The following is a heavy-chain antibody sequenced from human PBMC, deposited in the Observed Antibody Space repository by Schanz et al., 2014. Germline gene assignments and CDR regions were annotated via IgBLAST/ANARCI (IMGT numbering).Heavy chain of an antibody. CDR1: GFRFDDYA. V-gene: IGHV3-9*01. Sequence: EVQLLESGGGLVQPGRSLRLSCVASGFRFDDYAMHWVRQAPGKGLEWVSSISWNSGSIDYADSVKGRFTISRDNPKKTLYLQMNSLRAEDTAVYYCARDHQWLARYYMDVWGKGTTXTVSS. CDR3: ARDHQWLARYYMDV. J-gene: IGHJ6*03. D-gene: IGHD6-19*01. CDR2: ISWNSGSI.